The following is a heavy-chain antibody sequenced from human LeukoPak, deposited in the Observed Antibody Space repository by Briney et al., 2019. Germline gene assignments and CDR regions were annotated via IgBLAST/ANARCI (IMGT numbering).Heavy chain of an antibody. CDR2: ISTNGNTI. CDR1: GFTFSSYE. CDR3: ARTGAAAAPPSFDY. D-gene: IGHD6-13*01. J-gene: IGHJ4*02. Sequence: GGSLRLSCAGSGFTFSSYEMNWVRQAPGKGLEWLSYISTNGNTICYADSVKGRFTISRDNAKNSLYLQMNSLRAEDTAVYYCARTGAAAAPPSFDYWGQGTLVTVSS. V-gene: IGHV3-48*03.